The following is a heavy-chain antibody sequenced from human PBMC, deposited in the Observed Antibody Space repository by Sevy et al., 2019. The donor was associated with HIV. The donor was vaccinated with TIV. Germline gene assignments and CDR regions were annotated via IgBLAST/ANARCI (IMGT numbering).Heavy chain of an antibody. Sequence: SLTCTVSGYSIRNGYYWAWIRQPPGKGLEWIGSIHHSGITHYNPSLKSRVIISVDTSKNQVSLELSSVTAADTAMYYCARDRKYPLYYFDYWGQGILVTVSS. V-gene: IGHV4-38-2*02. CDR3: ARDRKYPLYYFDY. J-gene: IGHJ4*02. CDR2: IHHSGIT. D-gene: IGHD6-6*01. CDR1: GYSIRNGYY.